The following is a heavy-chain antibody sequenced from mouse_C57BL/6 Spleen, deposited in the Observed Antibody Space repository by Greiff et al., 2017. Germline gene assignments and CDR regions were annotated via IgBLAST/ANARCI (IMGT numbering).Heavy chain of an antibody. V-gene: IGHV1-59*01. Sequence: VQLQQSGAELVRPGTSVKLSCKASGYTFTSYWMHWVQPRPGQGLEWIGVIDPSDSYTTSNHKFKGKATLTVDTSSSTAYMQLSSLTSEDSAVYYCARTVVEGYFDVWGTGTTVTVSS. CDR2: IDPSDSYT. CDR1: GYTFTSYW. CDR3: ARTVVEGYFDV. J-gene: IGHJ1*03. D-gene: IGHD1-1*01.